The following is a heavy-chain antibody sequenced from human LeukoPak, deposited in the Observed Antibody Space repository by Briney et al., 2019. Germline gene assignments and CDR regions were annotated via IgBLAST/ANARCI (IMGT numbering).Heavy chain of an antibody. D-gene: IGHD5-12*01. J-gene: IGHJ6*02. Sequence: GGSLRLSCAGSGFIFNNYAMHWVRQPPGKGLEWVSGISWNSGSIDYADSVKGRFTISRDNSKNTLYLQMNSLRAEDTAVYYCAKGIGKWLRFSEVHYGMDVWGQGTTVTVSS. CDR3: AKGIGKWLRFSEVHYGMDV. CDR1: GFIFNNYA. CDR2: ISWNSGSI. V-gene: IGHV3-9*01.